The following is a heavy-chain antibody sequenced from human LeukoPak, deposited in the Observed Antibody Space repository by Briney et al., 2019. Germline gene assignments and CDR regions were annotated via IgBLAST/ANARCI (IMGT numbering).Heavy chain of an antibody. Sequence: SQTLSLTCIVSGASISSGDYYWSWIRQPPGKGLEWIGEINHSGSTNYNPSLKSRVTISVDTSKNQFSLKLSSVTAADTAVYYCARWLYPNTCYYDSRSSGYYYGMDVWGQGTTVTVSS. V-gene: IGHV4-30-4*08. J-gene: IGHJ6*02. D-gene: IGHD3-22*01. CDR3: ARWLYPNTCYYDSRSSGYYYGMDV. CDR2: INHSGST. CDR1: GASISSGDYY.